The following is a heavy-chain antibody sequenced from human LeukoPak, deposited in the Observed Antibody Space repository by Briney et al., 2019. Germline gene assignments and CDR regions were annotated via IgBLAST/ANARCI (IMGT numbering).Heavy chain of an antibody. CDR2: IYHSGST. V-gene: IGHV4-30-2*01. CDR1: GGSISSYS. CDR3: ARARGYCSSTSCYFDY. J-gene: IGHJ4*02. Sequence: SETLSLTCTVSGGSISSYSWSWIRQPPGKGLEWIGYIYHSGSTYYNPSLKSRVTISVDRSKNQFSLKLSSVTAADTAVYYCARARGYCSSTSCYFDYWGQGTLVTVSS. D-gene: IGHD2-2*01.